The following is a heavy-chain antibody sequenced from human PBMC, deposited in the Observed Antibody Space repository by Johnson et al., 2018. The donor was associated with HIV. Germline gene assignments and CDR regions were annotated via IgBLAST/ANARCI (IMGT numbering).Heavy chain of an antibody. V-gene: IGHV3-33*06. CDR1: GFIFSTYG. CDR2: MWYDGSNK. D-gene: IGHD3-22*01. J-gene: IGHJ3*02. Sequence: QVQLVESGGGVVRPGRSLRLSCAASGFIFSTYGMHWVRQAPGKGLEWVAVMWYDGSNKYYADSVKGRFTISRDNSKNTLYLQMNSLRAEDTAVYYCAKDSSRYYDSRGAFDIWGQGTMVTVSS. CDR3: AKDSSRYYDSRGAFDI.